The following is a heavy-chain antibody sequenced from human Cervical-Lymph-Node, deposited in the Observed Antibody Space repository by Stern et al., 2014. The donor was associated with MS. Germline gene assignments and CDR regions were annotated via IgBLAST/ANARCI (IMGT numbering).Heavy chain of an antibody. CDR2: IVIGSSNT. D-gene: IGHD3-3*01. CDR3: AARKVRFLES. Sequence: QLVESGPEVKKPGTSVEVSCKASGFTFISSAVHWVRQARGQRLEWIGYIVIGSSNTYFAQKFQERITITRDRSTSTVYMELNSLTSEDTAVYYCAARKVRFLESWGQGTLVTVSS. V-gene: IGHV1-58*01. CDR1: GFTFISSA. J-gene: IGHJ5*02.